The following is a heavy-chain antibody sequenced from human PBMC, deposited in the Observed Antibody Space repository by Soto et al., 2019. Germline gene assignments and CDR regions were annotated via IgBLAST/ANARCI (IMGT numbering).Heavy chain of an antibody. Sequence: EVQLMESGGGLVQPGGSMRLSCAASGFTFSSYWMHWVRQAPGKGLVWVSRINSDGSSTTYADSVKGRFTISRDNAKNTLYLQMNSLRAEDTAVYYCVRGEGGWETYWGQGTLVTVSS. J-gene: IGHJ4*02. CDR3: VRGEGGWETY. CDR1: GFTFSSYW. V-gene: IGHV3-74*01. D-gene: IGHD6-19*01. CDR2: INSDGSST.